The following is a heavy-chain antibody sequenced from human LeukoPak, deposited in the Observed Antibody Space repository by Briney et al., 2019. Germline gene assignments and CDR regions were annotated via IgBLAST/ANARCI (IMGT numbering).Heavy chain of an antibody. CDR1: GYSISSGYY. Sequence: SETLSLTCAVSGYSISSGYYWGWIRQPPGKGLEWIGSIYHSGSTYYNPSLKSRVTISVDTSKNQFSLKLSSVTAADTAVYYCARDRRYYDSSGYSNHFGWLDPWGQGTLVTVSS. J-gene: IGHJ5*02. V-gene: IGHV4-38-2*02. D-gene: IGHD3-22*01. CDR3: ARDRRYYDSSGYSNHFGWLDP. CDR2: IYHSGST.